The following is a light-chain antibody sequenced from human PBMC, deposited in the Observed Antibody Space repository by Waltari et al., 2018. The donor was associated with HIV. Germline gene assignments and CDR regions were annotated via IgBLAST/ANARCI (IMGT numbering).Light chain of an antibody. V-gene: IGLV1-47*01. CDR1: SSNIGSNY. CDR2: RSN. J-gene: IGLJ1*01. Sequence: QSVLTQPPSASGTPGQRVTISCSGSSSNIGSNYVYWYRQLPGTAPKLLIYRSNQRPSGVPDRFSGSKSGTSASLAISGLQSEDEADYYCAAWDDTLNGYVFGTGTKVTVL. CDR3: AAWDDTLNGYV.